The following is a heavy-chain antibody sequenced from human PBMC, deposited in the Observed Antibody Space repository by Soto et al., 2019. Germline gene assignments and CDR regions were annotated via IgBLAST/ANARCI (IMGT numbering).Heavy chain of an antibody. CDR1: GFTFSSYW. CDR3: ARVARGHRNYQVYGMDV. J-gene: IGHJ6*02. CDR2: INNDGSTT. Sequence: PGGSLRLSCAGSGFTFSSYWVHWVRQAPGKGLVWVSRINNDGSTTSYADSVKGRFTISGDSAKNTVYLQMNGLRVEDTAVYYCARVARGHRNYQVYGMDVWGQGTTVTVSS. V-gene: IGHV3-74*01. D-gene: IGHD1-7*01.